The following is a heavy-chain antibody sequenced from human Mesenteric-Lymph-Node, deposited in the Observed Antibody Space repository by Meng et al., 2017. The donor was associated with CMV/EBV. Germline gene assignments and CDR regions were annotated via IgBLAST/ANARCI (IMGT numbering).Heavy chain of an antibody. V-gene: IGHV3-21*01. D-gene: IGHD2/OR15-2a*01. CDR2: ITVGSSFK. CDR1: AFPFDTYT. CDR3: ARASVYAGWFLDL. Sequence: ASAFPFDTYTVDWVRQSPVKGLQWVASITVGSSFKFYASSATGRFTISRDNANNSLYLQMANLRPEDTALYYCARASVYAGWFLDLWGRGTLVTVSS. J-gene: IGHJ2*01.